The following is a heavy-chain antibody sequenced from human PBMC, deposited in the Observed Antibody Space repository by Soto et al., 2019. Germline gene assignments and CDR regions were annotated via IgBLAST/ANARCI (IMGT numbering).Heavy chain of an antibody. CDR1: GGYCVGYY. Sequence: LVLQSLTCAVEGGYCVGYYWSWIRQQPGKGLEWIGEINHSGSTNYNPSLKSRVTISVDTSKNQFSLKLSSVTAADTAVYYCARGSGYIAARPFDYWGQGTLVTVSS. CDR3: ARGSGYIAARPFDY. D-gene: IGHD6-6*01. CDR2: INHSGST. V-gene: IGHV4-34*01. J-gene: IGHJ4*02.